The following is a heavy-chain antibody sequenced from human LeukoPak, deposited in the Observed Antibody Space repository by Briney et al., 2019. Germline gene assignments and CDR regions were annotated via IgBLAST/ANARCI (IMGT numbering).Heavy chain of an antibody. Sequence: RSSETLSLTCAVYGGSFSGYYWSWIRQPPGKGLEWIGEINHSGSTNYNPSLKSRVTISVDTSKNQSSLKLSSVTAADTAVYYCARVYYYYMDVWGKGTTVTVSS. CDR1: GGSFSGYY. CDR3: ARVYYYYMDV. V-gene: IGHV4-34*01. CDR2: INHSGST. J-gene: IGHJ6*03.